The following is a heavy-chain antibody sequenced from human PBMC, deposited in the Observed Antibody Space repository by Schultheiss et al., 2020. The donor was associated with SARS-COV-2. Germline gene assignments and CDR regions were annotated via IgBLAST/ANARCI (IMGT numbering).Heavy chain of an antibody. V-gene: IGHV3-23*01. D-gene: IGHD4-11*01. Sequence: GGSLRLSCAASGFTFSSYAMSWVRQAPGKGLEWVSAIGTAGDTYYQGSVKGRFTISRDNAKNTLYLQMNSLRAEDTAVYYCARDRAYSDYYYYYMDVWGQGTTVTVSS. CDR3: ARDRAYSDYYYYYMDV. J-gene: IGHJ6*03. CDR2: IGTAGDT. CDR1: GFTFSSYA.